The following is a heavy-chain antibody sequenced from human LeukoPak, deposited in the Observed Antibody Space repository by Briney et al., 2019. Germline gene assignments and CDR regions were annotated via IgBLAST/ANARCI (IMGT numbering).Heavy chain of an antibody. D-gene: IGHD3-16*01. CDR2: ISGSGGTT. Sequence: GGSLRLSCAASGFTFRTYAMSWVRQAPGKGLEWVSAISGSGGTTYYADSVKGRFTISRDNSKNMLYLQMNSLRAEDTAVYYCAKVPILVSGGGGSVDYWGQGTLVTVSS. V-gene: IGHV3-23*01. J-gene: IGHJ4*02. CDR1: GFTFRTYA. CDR3: AKVPILVSGGGGSVDY.